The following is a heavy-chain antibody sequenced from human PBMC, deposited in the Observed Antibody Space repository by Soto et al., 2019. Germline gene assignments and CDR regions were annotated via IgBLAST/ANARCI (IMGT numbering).Heavy chain of an antibody. V-gene: IGHV4-39*01. CDR1: GGSISSSSYS. D-gene: IGHD2-2*01. CDR3: GRQPVHCGSTTCFGYYSVDV. Sequence: QLQLQESGPRLVKPSETLSLNSSVSGGSISSSSYSWGWIRQPPGKGLEWIGTIYYSGSTHYNPSLGEHAAISADTPNNQLSLRLSSVTAADTAVYYCGRQPVHCGSTTCFGYYSVDVWGQGTTVSVS. J-gene: IGHJ6*02. CDR2: IYYSGST.